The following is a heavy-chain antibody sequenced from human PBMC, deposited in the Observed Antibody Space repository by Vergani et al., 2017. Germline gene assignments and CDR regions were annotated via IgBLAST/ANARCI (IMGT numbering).Heavy chain of an antibody. V-gene: IGHV4-39*07. CDR3: AREGLRWLHKGGDWFDP. CDR2: IYYSGST. D-gene: IGHD5-24*01. CDR1: GGSISSSSYY. Sequence: QLQLQESGPGLVKPSETLSLTCTVSGGSISSSSYYWGWIRQPPGKGLEWIGSIYYSGSTYYNPSLKSRVTISVDTSKNQFSLKLSSVTAADTAVYYCAREGLRWLHKGGDWFDPWGQGTLVTVSS. J-gene: IGHJ5*02.